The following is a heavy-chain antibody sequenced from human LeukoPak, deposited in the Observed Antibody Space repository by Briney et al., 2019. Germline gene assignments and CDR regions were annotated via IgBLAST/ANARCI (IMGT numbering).Heavy chain of an antibody. CDR2: IYYSGST. CDR3: ARDGPDSSGYYNLDY. Sequence: SETLSLTCTVSGGSISSGGYYWSWIRQHPGKGLEWIGYIYYSGSTYYNPSLKSRVTISVDTSKNQFSLKLSSVTAADTAVYYCARDGPDSSGYYNLDYWGQGTLVTVSS. D-gene: IGHD3-22*01. V-gene: IGHV4-31*03. CDR1: GGSISSGGYY. J-gene: IGHJ4*02.